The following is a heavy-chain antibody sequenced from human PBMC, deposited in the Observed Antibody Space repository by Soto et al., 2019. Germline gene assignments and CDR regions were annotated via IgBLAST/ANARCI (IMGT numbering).Heavy chain of an antibody. J-gene: IGHJ6*02. V-gene: IGHV1-69*06. CDR1: GGTFSRYA. Sequence: GASVKVSCKASGGTFSRYAINWVRQAPGQGLEWMGGIIPIFGTANYAQKFQGRVTITADKSTSTAYMELSSLGSEDTAVYYCARVPSRYGPEMGYYYYGMDVWGQGTTVTVSS. CDR3: ARVPSRYGPEMGYYYYGMDV. CDR2: IIPIFGTA. D-gene: IGHD3-16*01.